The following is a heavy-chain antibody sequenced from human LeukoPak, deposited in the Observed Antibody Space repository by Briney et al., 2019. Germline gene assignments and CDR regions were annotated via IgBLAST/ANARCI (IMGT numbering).Heavy chain of an antibody. J-gene: IGHJ5*02. CDR3: ARATHYDYTWGTYRFHNWFDP. CDR2: INHSGST. Sequence: PSETLSLTCAVYVGSFSGYYWSWIRQPPGKGLEWIGEINHSGSTNYNPSLKSRVTISVDTSKNQFSLKLSSVTAADTAVYYCARATHYDYTWGTYRFHNWFDPWGQGTLVTVSS. D-gene: IGHD3-16*02. V-gene: IGHV4-34*01. CDR1: VGSFSGYY.